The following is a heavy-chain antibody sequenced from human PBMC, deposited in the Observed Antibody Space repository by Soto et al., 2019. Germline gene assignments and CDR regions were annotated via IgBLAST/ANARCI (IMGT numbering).Heavy chain of an antibody. CDR2: ISYDGINK. J-gene: IGHJ6*02. V-gene: IGHV3-30*03. D-gene: IGHD6-13*01. CDR1: GFTFSSYG. Sequence: GGSLRLSCAASGFTFSSYGMHWVRQAPGKGLEWVAVISYDGINKYYADSVKGRFTISRDNSKNTLYLQMDSLRADDTAVYYCPAGIYSYGMDVWGQGTTVTVSS. CDR3: PAGIYSYGMDV.